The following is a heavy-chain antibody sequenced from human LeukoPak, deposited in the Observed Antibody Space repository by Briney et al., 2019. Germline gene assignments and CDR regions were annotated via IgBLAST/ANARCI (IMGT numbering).Heavy chain of an antibody. CDR3: ARGRRGYSYPTEGGNWFDP. D-gene: IGHD5-18*01. CDR1: GFTVSSYG. Sequence: PGGSLRLSCAASGFTVSSYGMHWVRQAPGKGLEWVAVISYDGSNKYYADSVKGRFTISRDNSKNTLYLQMNSLRAEDTAVYYCARGRRGYSYPTEGGNWFDPWGQGTLVTVSS. V-gene: IGHV3-30*03. J-gene: IGHJ5*02. CDR2: ISYDGSNK.